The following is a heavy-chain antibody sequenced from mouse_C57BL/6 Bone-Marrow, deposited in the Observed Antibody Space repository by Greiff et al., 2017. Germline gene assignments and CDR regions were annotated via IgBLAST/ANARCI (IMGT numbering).Heavy chain of an antibody. V-gene: IGHV1-59*01. Sequence: VQLQQPGAELVRPGTSVKLSCKASGYTFTSYWMHWVKQRPGQGLEWIGVIDPSDSYTHYNQKFKGKATLTVDPSSSTASMQLRSLTSEDSAVYYCASDPYSYCFYWGFAVWGTGTTVTVS. CDR3: ASDPYSYCFYWGFAV. CDR1: GYTFTSYW. CDR2: IDPSDSYT. D-gene: IGHD2-12*01. J-gene: IGHJ1*03.